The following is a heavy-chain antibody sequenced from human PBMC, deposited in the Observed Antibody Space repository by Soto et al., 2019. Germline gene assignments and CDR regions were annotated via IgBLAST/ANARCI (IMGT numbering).Heavy chain of an antibody. CDR3: AHRPIVGAAI. CDR1: GGSISNSNW. CDR2: IFHSGST. D-gene: IGHD1-26*01. Sequence: QVQLQESGPGLVNPSGTLSLTCAVFGGSISNSNWWTWVRQPPGKGLDWIGEIFHSGSTNYNSSLMGRVSITVDKANNQFSLKLSSVTAADTAVYYCAHRPIVGAAIWGQGTLVIVSS. V-gene: IGHV4-4*02. J-gene: IGHJ4*02.